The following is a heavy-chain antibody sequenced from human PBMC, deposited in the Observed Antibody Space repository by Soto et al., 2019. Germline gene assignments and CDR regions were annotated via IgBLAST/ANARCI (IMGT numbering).Heavy chain of an antibody. V-gene: IGHV1-58*01. Sequence: GASVKVSCKASGFTFTSSAVQWVRQSRGQRLEWIGWIVVGSGNTNYAQKFQERVTITRDMSTSTAYMELSSLRSEDTAVYYCAADHSRVGAAFDIWGQGTMVTVSS. CDR3: AADHSRVGAAFDI. J-gene: IGHJ3*02. CDR1: GFTFTSSA. CDR2: IVVGSGNT. D-gene: IGHD4-4*01.